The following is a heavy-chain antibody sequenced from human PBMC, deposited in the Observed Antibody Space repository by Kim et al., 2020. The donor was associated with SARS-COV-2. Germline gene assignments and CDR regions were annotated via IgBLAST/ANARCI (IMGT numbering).Heavy chain of an antibody. J-gene: IGHJ3*02. D-gene: IGHD2-15*01. V-gene: IGHV6-1*01. Sequence: SVKSRIPINPDTSKNQMSLQLNSVTPDDTAVYYCARCGVVGVTYNTFDIWGQGTMVTVSS. CDR3: ARCGVVGVTYNTFDI.